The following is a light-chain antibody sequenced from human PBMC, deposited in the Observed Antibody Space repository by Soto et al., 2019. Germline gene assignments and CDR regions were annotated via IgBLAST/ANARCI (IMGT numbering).Light chain of an antibody. CDR3: QQFNNYPFT. Sequence: AIQLTQSPSSLSASVGDRVTITCRASHGISSALAWYQQKPGKAPKLLIYDASSLESGVPSRFSGNGSGTEFTLTISSLQPEDFATYYCQQFNNYPFTFGPGTKVDIK. CDR1: HGISSA. J-gene: IGKJ3*01. CDR2: DAS. V-gene: IGKV1D-13*01.